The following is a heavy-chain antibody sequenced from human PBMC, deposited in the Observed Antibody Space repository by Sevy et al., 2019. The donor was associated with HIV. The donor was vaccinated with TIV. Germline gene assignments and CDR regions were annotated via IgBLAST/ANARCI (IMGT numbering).Heavy chain of an antibody. J-gene: IGHJ5*02. Sequence: SETLSLTCTVSGGSISSGSYYWSWIRQPAGKGLEWIGRIYTSGSTNYNPSLKSRVTISVDTSKNQFSLKLSSVTAADTAVYYCARGLAYCGDDCYTNLYNWFDPWGQGTLVTVSS. CDR3: ARGLAYCGDDCYTNLYNWFDP. CDR2: IYTSGST. D-gene: IGHD2-21*02. V-gene: IGHV4-61*02. CDR1: GGSISSGSYY.